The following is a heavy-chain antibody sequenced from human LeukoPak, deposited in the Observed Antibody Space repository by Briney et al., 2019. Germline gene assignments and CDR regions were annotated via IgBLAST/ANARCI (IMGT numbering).Heavy chain of an antibody. CDR2: INPSGGST. Sequence: ASVKVSCKASGYTLTSYYMHWVRQAPRQGLEWMGIINPSGGSTSYAQKFQGRVTMTRDTSTSTVYMELSSLRSEDTAVYYCARALYYDFWSGYYKEENWFDPWGQGTLVTVSS. V-gene: IGHV1-46*01. CDR3: ARALYYDFWSGYYKEENWFDP. CDR1: GYTLTSYY. J-gene: IGHJ5*02. D-gene: IGHD3-3*01.